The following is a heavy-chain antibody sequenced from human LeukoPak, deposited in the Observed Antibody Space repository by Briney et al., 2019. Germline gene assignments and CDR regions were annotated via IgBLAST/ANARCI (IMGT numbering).Heavy chain of an antibody. CDR3: ARVITIFGGEASDY. D-gene: IGHD3-3*01. V-gene: IGHV4-34*01. J-gene: IGHJ4*02. Sequence: SETLSPTCAVYGGSFSGYYWSWIRQPPGKGLEWIGEINHSGSTNYNPSLKSRVTILVDTSKNQFSLKLSSVTAADTAVYYCARVITIFGGEASDYWGQGTLVTVSS. CDR2: INHSGST. CDR1: GGSFSGYY.